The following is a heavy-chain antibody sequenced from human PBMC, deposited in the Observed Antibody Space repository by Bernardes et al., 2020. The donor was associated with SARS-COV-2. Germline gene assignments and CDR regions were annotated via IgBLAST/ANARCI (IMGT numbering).Heavy chain of an antibody. CDR3: ARDFGGNSDY. CDR1: RFSVRAYW. J-gene: IGHJ4*02. CDR2: INEDGTII. Sequence: GLLRLSSATSRFSVRAYWIHWVLPSPGEGLVWVSRINEDGTIINYADSVRGRFTISRDIADNTLYLQMSSLRPEDTAVYYCARDFGGNSDYWGQGTLVTVSS. V-gene: IGHV3-74*01. D-gene: IGHD2-15*01.